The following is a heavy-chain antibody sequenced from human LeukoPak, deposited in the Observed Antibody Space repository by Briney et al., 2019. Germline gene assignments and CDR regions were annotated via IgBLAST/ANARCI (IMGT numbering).Heavy chain of an antibody. CDR2: IAQDGSEK. CDR3: GVSPRREAFDI. V-gene: IGHV3-7*01. Sequence: GGSLRLSCTASGFTFSRYWMSWVRQAPGKGLEWVANIAQDGSEKYYVDSVKGPFTISRDNAKNSVYLQMNSLRAEDTAVYYCGVSPRREAFDIWGQGTMVTVSS. CDR1: GFTFSRYW. J-gene: IGHJ3*02.